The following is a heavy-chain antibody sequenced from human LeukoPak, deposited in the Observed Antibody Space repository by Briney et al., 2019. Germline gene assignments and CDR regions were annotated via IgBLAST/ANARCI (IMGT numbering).Heavy chain of an antibody. CDR2: IYYSGST. J-gene: IGHJ5*02. D-gene: IGHD5-18*01. CDR3: ARDRDTAMAIGWFDP. Sequence: SETLSLTCTVSGGSISSYYWSWIRQPPGKGLEWIGYIYYSGSTNYNPSLKSRVTISVDTSKNQFSLKLSSVTAADTAVYYCARDRDTAMAIGWFDPWGQGTLVTVSS. CDR1: GGSISSYY. V-gene: IGHV4-59*01.